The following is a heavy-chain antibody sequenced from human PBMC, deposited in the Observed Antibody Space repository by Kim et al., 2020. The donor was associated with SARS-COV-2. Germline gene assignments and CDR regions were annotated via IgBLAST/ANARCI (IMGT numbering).Heavy chain of an antibody. CDR3: ASWAAYCSGGSCYSGWFDP. V-gene: IGHV4-4*02. CDR1: GGSISSSNW. CDR2: IYHSGST. D-gene: IGHD2-15*01. J-gene: IGHJ5*02. Sequence: SETLSLTCAVSGGSISSSNWWWWVRHPPGKGLEWIGEIYHSGSTNYNPSLKSRVTISVDKSKNQFSLKLSSVTAADTAVYYCASWAAYCSGGSCYSGWFDPWGQGTLVTVSS.